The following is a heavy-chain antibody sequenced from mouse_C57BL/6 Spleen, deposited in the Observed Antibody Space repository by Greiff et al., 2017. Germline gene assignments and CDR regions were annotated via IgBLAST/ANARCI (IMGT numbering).Heavy chain of an antibody. CDR2: IYPGSGST. Sequence: QVQLQQPGAELVKPGASVKMSCKASGYTFTSYWITWVKQRPGQGLEWIGGIYPGSGSTNYNEKFKSKATLTVDTSSSTAYMQLSSLTSEDSAVYYCARSGNYGNLFAYWGQGTLVTVSA. V-gene: IGHV1-55*01. J-gene: IGHJ3*01. D-gene: IGHD2-1*01. CDR1: GYTFTSYW. CDR3: ARSGNYGNLFAY.